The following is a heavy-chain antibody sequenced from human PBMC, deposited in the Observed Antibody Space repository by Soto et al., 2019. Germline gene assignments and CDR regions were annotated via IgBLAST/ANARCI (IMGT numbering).Heavy chain of an antibody. D-gene: IGHD6-13*01. CDR1: GGSFSGYY. CDR2: INHSGST. V-gene: IGHV4-34*01. CDR3: ARGVIAAAGTPSRGWFDP. Sequence: QVQLQQWGAGLLKPSETLSLTCAVYGGSFSGYYWSWIRQPPGKGLEWIGEINHSGSTNYNPSLKSRVTISVDTSKNQFSRKLSSVTAADTAVYYCARGVIAAAGTPSRGWFDPWGQGTLVTVSS. J-gene: IGHJ5*02.